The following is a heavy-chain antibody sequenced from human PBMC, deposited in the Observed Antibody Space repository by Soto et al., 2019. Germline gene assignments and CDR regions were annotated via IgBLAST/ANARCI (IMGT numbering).Heavy chain of an antibody. CDR2: IYYSGST. Sequence: QVQLQESGPGLVKPSQTLSLTCTVSGGSISSGDYYWSWIRQPPGKGLEWIGYIYYSGSTYYNPSLKSRVTISVDTSKHQFSLKLSSVAAADTAVYYCARGRGGYYGSGSYYTEDYWGQGTLVTVSS. J-gene: IGHJ4*02. V-gene: IGHV4-30-4*01. D-gene: IGHD3-10*01. CDR1: GGSISSGDYY. CDR3: ARGRGGYYGSGSYYTEDY.